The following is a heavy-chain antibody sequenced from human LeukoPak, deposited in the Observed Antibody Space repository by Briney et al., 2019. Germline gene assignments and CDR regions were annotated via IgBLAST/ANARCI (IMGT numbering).Heavy chain of an antibody. D-gene: IGHD6-13*01. CDR2: IYYSGST. CDR1: GGSFSGYY. V-gene: IGHV4-59*01. Sequence: SETLSLTCAVYGGSFSGYYWSWIRQPPGKGLEWIGYIYYSGSTNYNPSLKSRVTISVDTSKNQFSLKLSSVTAADTAVYYCARSAYSSSWCDGYYFDYWGQGTLVTVSS. CDR3: ARSAYSSSWCDGYYFDY. J-gene: IGHJ4*02.